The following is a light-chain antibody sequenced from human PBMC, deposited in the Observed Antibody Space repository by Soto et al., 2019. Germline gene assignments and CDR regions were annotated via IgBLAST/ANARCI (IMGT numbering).Light chain of an antibody. CDR3: QQYLAWPRT. Sequence: PGDRVTLSCRASQSGGSDLGWYRQQAGQAPRLIICGASNRATGVPDRFSGSGSGTVFTLTISLLQYDDLAVYCCQQYLAWPRTFGQGTKVDIK. J-gene: IGKJ1*01. V-gene: IGKV3-15*01. CDR1: QSGGSD. CDR2: GAS.